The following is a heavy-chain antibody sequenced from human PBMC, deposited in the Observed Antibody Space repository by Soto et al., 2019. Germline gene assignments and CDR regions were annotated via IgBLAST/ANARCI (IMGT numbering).Heavy chain of an antibody. V-gene: IGHV4-59*01. CDR2: IYYSGST. D-gene: IGHD6-6*01. Sequence: KPSETLSLTCTVSGGSMRNYFWTWIRQPPGKGLEWIGYIYYSGSTDYNPSLKGRVTISVDTSKNQFSLKLRSVTAADTAVYYCARVGGVAARTFDYWGQGTLVTVS. J-gene: IGHJ4*02. CDR1: GGSMRNYF. CDR3: ARVGGVAARTFDY.